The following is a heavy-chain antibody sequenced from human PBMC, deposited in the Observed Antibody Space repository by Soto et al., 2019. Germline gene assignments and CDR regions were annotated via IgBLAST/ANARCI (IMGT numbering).Heavy chain of an antibody. CDR3: TRVHMIAVPAASPWFDP. CDR2: IKSDGSAK. Sequence: GGSLRLSCPASGFTFSSHWMSWFRRAPGKGLEWVASIKSDGSAKYYADSVKGRFSVSRDNDQTSVFLQMNSLRVEDTAVYYCTRVHMIAVPAASPWFDPWGQGTRVTVSS. D-gene: IGHD2-2*01. J-gene: IGHJ5*02. CDR1: GFTFSSHW. V-gene: IGHV3-7*04.